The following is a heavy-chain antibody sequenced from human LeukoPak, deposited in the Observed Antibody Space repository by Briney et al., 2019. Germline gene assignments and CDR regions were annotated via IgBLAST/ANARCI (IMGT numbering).Heavy chain of an antibody. V-gene: IGHV3-48*01. CDR1: GFTFSSYS. CDR2: ISSSSSTI. Sequence: GGSLRLSCAASGFTFSSYSMNWVRQAAGEGPEWVSYISSSSSTIYYADSVKGRFTISRDNAKNSLYLQMNSLRSDDAAVYYCARGGSSGYFPLGYWGQGTLVTVSS. CDR3: ARGGSSGYFPLGY. D-gene: IGHD3-22*01. J-gene: IGHJ4*02.